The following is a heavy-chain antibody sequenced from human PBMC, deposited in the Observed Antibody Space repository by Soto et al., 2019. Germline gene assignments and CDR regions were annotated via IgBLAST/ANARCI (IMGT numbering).Heavy chain of an antibody. CDR3: ARESGFFAT. Sequence: EEQLVESGGGQVQPGGSLRLSCAAAGFTVSSNYMSWVRQAPGRGLEWVSTIWSGGTTYYADSVKGRFTISRDDSKNTLYLRMNSLRAEDTALYYCARESGFFATWGQGTLVTVSS. CDR2: IWSGGTT. CDR1: GFTVSSNY. J-gene: IGHJ4*02. V-gene: IGHV3-66*01.